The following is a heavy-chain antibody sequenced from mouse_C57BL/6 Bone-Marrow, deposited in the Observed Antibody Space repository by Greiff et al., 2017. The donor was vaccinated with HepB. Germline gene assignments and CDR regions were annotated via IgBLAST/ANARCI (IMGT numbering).Heavy chain of an antibody. Sequence: EVKLMESGGGLVQPGGSMKLSCVASGFTFSNYWMNWVRQSPEKGLEWVAQIRLKSDNYATHYAESVKGRFTISRDDSKSSVYLQMNNLRAEDTGIYYCTAPFGNYPAWFAYWGQGTLVTVSA. CDR2: IRLKSDNYAT. J-gene: IGHJ3*01. V-gene: IGHV6-3*01. CDR1: GFTFSNYW. D-gene: IGHD2-1*01. CDR3: TAPFGNYPAWFAY.